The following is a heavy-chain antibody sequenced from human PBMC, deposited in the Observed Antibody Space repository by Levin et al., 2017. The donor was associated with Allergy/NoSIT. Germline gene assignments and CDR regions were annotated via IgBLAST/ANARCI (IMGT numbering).Heavy chain of an antibody. D-gene: IGHD3-10*01. V-gene: IGHV3-30*04. CDR2: ISYDGSNK. Sequence: LSLTCAASGFTFSSYAMHWVRQAPGKGLEWVAVISYDGSNKYYADSVKGRFTISRDNSKNTLYLQMNSLRAEDTAVYYCARSRGGGFRGAIEGFGYWGQGTLVTVSS. J-gene: IGHJ4*02. CDR3: ARSRGGGFRGAIEGFGY. CDR1: GFTFSSYA.